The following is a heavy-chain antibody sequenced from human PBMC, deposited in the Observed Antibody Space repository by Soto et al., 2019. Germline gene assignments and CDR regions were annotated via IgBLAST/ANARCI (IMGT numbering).Heavy chain of an antibody. J-gene: IGHJ4*02. CDR2: IYYSGST. V-gene: IGHV4-31*03. CDR3: ARDAPAAGTSQDHYFDY. CDR1: GGSISSGGYY. Sequence: SETLSLTCTVSGGSISSGGYYWSWIRQHPGKGLEWIGYIYYSGSTYYNPSLKSRVTISVDTSKNQFSLKLSSVTAADTAVYYCARDAPAAGTSQDHYFDYWGQGTLVTVSS. D-gene: IGHD6-13*01.